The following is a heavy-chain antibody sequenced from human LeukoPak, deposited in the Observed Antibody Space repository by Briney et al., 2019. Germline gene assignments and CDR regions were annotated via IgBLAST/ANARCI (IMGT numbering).Heavy chain of an antibody. Sequence: ASVKVSCKASGYTFTGYYMHWVRQAPGQGLEWMGWINPNSGGTNYAQKFQGRVTMTRVTSISTAYMELSRLRSDDTAVYYCARARGFGELFPSYYYMDVWGKGTTVTVSS. V-gene: IGHV1-2*02. CDR1: GYTFTGYY. D-gene: IGHD3-10*01. J-gene: IGHJ6*03. CDR3: ARARGFGELFPSYYYMDV. CDR2: INPNSGGT.